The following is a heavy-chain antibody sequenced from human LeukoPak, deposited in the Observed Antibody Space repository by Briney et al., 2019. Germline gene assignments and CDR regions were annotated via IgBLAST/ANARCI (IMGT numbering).Heavy chain of an antibody. V-gene: IGHV1-69*13. Sequence: SVKVSCKASVGTFSSYAISWVRQAPGQGLEWMGGVIPIFGTANYAQKFQGRVTITADESTSTAYMELSSLRSEDTAVYYCARALRYFDSSRLGWGGYYYYYMDVWGKGTTVTVSS. CDR2: VIPIFGTA. CDR1: VGTFSSYA. D-gene: IGHD3-9*01. CDR3: ARALRYFDSSRLGWGGYYYYYMDV. J-gene: IGHJ6*03.